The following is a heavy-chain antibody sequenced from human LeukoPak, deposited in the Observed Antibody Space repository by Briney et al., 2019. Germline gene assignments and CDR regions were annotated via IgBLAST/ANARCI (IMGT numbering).Heavy chain of an antibody. D-gene: IGHD2-21*02. J-gene: IGHJ4*02. CDR2: IYTSGST. V-gene: IGHV4-4*09. Sequence: SETLSLTCTVSGGSISSYYWSWIRQPPGKGLEWIGYIYTSGSTNYNPSLKSRVTISVDTSKNQFSLKLSSVTAADTAVYYCARLDCGGDCYFNWGQGTLATVSS. CDR1: GGSISSYY. CDR3: ARLDCGGDCYFN.